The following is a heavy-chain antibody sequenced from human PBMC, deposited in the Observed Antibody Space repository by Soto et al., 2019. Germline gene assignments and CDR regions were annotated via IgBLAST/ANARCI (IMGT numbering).Heavy chain of an antibody. V-gene: IGHV4-30-4*01. J-gene: IGHJ4*02. Sequence: LSLTCTVSGGSISSGDYYWSWIRQPPGKGLEWIGYIYYSGSTYYNPSLKSRVTISVDTSKNQFSLKLSSVTAADTAVYYCARGASLDYDFWSGYYVFDYWGQGTLVTVSS. CDR2: IYYSGST. CDR1: GGSISSGDYY. CDR3: ARGASLDYDFWSGYYVFDY. D-gene: IGHD3-3*01.